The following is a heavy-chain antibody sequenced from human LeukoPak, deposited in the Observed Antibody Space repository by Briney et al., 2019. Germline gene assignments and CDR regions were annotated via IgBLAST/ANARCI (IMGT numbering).Heavy chain of an antibody. D-gene: IGHD1-26*01. Sequence: SETLSLTCAVYGGSFSGYYWSWIRQPPGKGLEWIGEINHSGSTNYNPSLKSRVTISVDTSKNQFSLKLSSVTAADTAVYYCARLGKSGSYASGYYYYYYYMDVWGKGTTVTISS. V-gene: IGHV4-34*01. CDR1: GGSFSGYY. CDR3: ARLGKSGSYASGYYYYYYYMDV. CDR2: INHSGST. J-gene: IGHJ6*03.